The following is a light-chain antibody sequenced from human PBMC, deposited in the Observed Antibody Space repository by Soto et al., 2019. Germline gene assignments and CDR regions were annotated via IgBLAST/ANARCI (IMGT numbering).Light chain of an antibody. CDR2: YDS. J-gene: IGLJ1*01. Sequence: SYELTEPPSVSVAPGKTARITCGGNNIGSKSVHWYQQKPGQAPVLVSYYDSDRPSGIPERFSGSNSGNTATLTISRVEAGDEADYYCQVWDSSSDHLYVFGTGTKLTV. CDR3: QVWDSSSDHLYV. V-gene: IGLV3-21*04. CDR1: NIGSKS.